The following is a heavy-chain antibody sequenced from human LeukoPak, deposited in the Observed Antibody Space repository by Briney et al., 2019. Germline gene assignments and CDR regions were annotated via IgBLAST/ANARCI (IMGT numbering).Heavy chain of an antibody. CDR1: GGSFSGYY. J-gene: IGHJ4*02. V-gene: IGHV4-34*01. CDR2: INHSGST. D-gene: IGHD2-2*02. CDR3: ARGLVVPAAIQIWGKSKYYFDY. Sequence: SETLSLTCDVYGGSFSGYYWSWIRQPPGKGLEWIGEINHSGSTNYNPSLKSRVTIPVDTSKNQFSLKLSSVTAADTAVYYCARGLVVPAAIQIWGKSKYYFDYWGQGTLVTVSS.